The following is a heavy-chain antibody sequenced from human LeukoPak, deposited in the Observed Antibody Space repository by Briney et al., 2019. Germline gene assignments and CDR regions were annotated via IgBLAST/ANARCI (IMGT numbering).Heavy chain of an antibody. CDR3: ARGRGPRNSNRDFYYYYYMDV. CDR1: GYTFTNYA. Sequence: ASVKVSCKASGYTFTNYAIHWVRQAPGQRFEWMGWINAANGHTKYSQEFQDRITITRDTFATTAYMELSNLRSEDMALYYCARGRGPRNSNRDFYYYYYMDVWGTGTTVTVSS. J-gene: IGHJ6*03. CDR2: INAANGHT. D-gene: IGHD6-13*01. V-gene: IGHV1-3*03.